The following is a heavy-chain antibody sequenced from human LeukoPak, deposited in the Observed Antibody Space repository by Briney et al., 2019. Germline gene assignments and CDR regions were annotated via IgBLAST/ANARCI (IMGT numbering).Heavy chain of an antibody. Sequence: PGGSLRLSCAASGFTFSSYAMSWVRQAPGKGLEWVPGISGSGGSTYYADSVKGRFTISRDNSKNTLYLQMNSLRAEDTAVYYCAKPPGGTAVWYYFDYWGQGTLVTVSS. D-gene: IGHD2-2*01. V-gene: IGHV3-23*01. CDR2: ISGSGGST. CDR1: GFTFSSYA. J-gene: IGHJ4*02. CDR3: AKPPGGTAVWYYFDY.